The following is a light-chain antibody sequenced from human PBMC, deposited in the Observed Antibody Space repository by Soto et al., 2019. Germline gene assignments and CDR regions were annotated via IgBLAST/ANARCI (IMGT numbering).Light chain of an antibody. CDR3: QQYNNWPQT. CDR1: QSVSSK. J-gene: IGKJ1*01. V-gene: IGKV3-15*01. Sequence: EIVMTQSPATLSLSPGQRATLSCRASQSVSSKLAWYQQRPGQAPRLLIYDASTRATGIPARFSGSGSGTDFTLTISGLQSEDFAVYYCQQYNNWPQTFGQGTKVDIK. CDR2: DAS.